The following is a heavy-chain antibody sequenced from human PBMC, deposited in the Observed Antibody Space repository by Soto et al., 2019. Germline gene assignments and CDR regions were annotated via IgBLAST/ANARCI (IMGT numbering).Heavy chain of an antibody. CDR1: GFGLINYG. V-gene: IGHV1-18*04. Sequence: ASVKVSCKASGFGLINYGFTWVRQAPGQGLEWMGWISAYNGNTIYAQYLQGRLTMTRDTSTSTAYMELRSLRSDDTAVYYCARLGVTTSVYYYTMDVWGQGTTVTVSS. J-gene: IGHJ6*02. D-gene: IGHD4-4*01. CDR2: ISAYNGNT. CDR3: ARLGVTTSVYYYTMDV.